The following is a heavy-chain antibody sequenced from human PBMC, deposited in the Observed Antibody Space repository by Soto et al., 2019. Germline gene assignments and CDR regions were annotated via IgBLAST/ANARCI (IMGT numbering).Heavy chain of an antibody. V-gene: IGHV4-34*02. Sequence: QVQLQQWGGGLLKPSETLSLTCAVYGGSFSGYYCSWVRQPPGKGLEWIGQINHSGTTNYSPSLKSRFTMSVDTSKNQFSLNLSSVTAADTAIYFCASSLLFPHFCNYGLDVWGQGTTVTVSS. CDR2: INHSGTT. CDR1: GGSFSGYY. CDR3: ASSLLFPHFCNYGLDV. D-gene: IGHD1-26*01. J-gene: IGHJ6*02.